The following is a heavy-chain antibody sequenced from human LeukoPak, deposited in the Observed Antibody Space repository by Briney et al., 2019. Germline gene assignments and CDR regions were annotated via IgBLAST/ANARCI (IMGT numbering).Heavy chain of an antibody. Sequence: ASVKVSCKASGYTFTSYYMHWVRQAPGQGLEWMGIINPSGGSTSYAQKFQGRVTMTRDTSTSTVYMELSSLRSEDTAVYYCARVPLRSSGYYYYMDVWGKGTTVTVSS. D-gene: IGHD3-16*01. CDR3: ARVPLRSSGYYYYMDV. CDR1: GYTFTSYY. CDR2: INPSGGST. V-gene: IGHV1-46*01. J-gene: IGHJ6*03.